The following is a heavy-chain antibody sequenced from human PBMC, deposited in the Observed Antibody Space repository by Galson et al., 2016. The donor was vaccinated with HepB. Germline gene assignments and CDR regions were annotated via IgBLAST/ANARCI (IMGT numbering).Heavy chain of an antibody. CDR3: ASQHLSYYYGMDV. V-gene: IGHV4/OR15-8*01. CDR1: NGSITSSNW. J-gene: IGHJ6*02. CDR2: IHHTGSS. D-gene: IGHD6-13*01. Sequence: SETLSLTCIVSNGSITSSNWWSWVRQPPGKGLEWIGDIHHTGSSTYNPSLKGRLTISVDKSNNQLSLRLTSVSAADTAVYYCASQHLSYYYGMDVWGQGTTVTVSS.